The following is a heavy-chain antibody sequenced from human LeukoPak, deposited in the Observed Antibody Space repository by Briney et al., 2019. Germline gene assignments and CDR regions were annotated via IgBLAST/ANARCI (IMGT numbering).Heavy chain of an antibody. D-gene: IGHD3-10*01. Sequence: GGSLRLSCAASGFTFSRYAMHWVRQAPGKGLEWVASIRYDGTDKYYQDSVKGRFAISRDNSKSTLYLQMNSLRADDAALYYCASYYASGLFDYWGQGTLVTVSS. CDR2: IRYDGTDK. CDR1: GFTFSRYA. CDR3: ASYYASGLFDY. J-gene: IGHJ4*02. V-gene: IGHV3-30*02.